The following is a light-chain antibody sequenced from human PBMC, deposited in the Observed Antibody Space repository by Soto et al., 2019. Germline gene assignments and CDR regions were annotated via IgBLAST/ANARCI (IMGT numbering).Light chain of an antibody. CDR3: QAWDSSTVV. CDR2: QDN. CDR1: NLGDKY. J-gene: IGLJ2*01. Sequence: SYELTQPPSVSVSPGQTASITCSGDNLGDKYACWYQQKPGQSPVQVIYQDNKRPSGIPERFSGSNSGNTATLTISGTQSMDEADYYCQAWDSSTVVFGGGTKLTVL. V-gene: IGLV3-1*01.